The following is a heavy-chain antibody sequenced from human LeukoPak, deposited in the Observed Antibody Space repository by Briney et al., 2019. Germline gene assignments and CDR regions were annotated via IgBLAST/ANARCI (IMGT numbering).Heavy chain of an antibody. CDR1: GDSVSSNSVT. V-gene: IGHV6-1*01. CDR2: TYYRSTGYN. Sequence: SQTLSLTCAISGDSVSSNSVTWNWIRQSPSRGLEWLGRTYYRSTGYNDYAVSVRGRITVNPDTSKSQFSLHLTSVTPEATAVYYCARRLTQYDCFDPWGQGILVTVSS. D-gene: IGHD2-2*01. CDR3: ARRLTQYDCFDP. J-gene: IGHJ5*02.